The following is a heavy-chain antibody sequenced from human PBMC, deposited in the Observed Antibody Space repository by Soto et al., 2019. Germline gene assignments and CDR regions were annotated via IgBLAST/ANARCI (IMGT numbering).Heavy chain of an antibody. CDR1: GGSISSGGYY. Sequence: PSETLSLTCTVSGGSISSGGYYWSWIRQHPGKGLEWIGYIYYSGSTYYNPSLKSRVTISVDTSKNQFSLKLSSVTAADTAVYYCARDSDRTLDYLGQGTLVTVSS. CDR3: ARDSDRTLDY. D-gene: IGHD3-22*01. V-gene: IGHV4-31*03. CDR2: IYYSGST. J-gene: IGHJ4*02.